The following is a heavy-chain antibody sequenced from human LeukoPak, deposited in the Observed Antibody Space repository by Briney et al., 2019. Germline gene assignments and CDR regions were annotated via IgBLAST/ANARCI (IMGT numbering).Heavy chain of an antibody. CDR2: IYSGGST. Sequence: GGSLRLSCAASGFTVSSNYMSWVRQAPGKGLEWVSVIYSGGSTYYADSVKGRFTISRDNSKNTLYLQMNSPRAEDTAVYYCARGNYGGKVDYWGQGTLVTVSS. CDR1: GFTVSSNY. CDR3: ARGNYGGKVDY. V-gene: IGHV3-53*01. J-gene: IGHJ4*02. D-gene: IGHD4-23*01.